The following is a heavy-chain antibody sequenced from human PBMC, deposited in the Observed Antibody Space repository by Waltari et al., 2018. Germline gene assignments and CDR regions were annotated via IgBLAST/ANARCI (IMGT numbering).Heavy chain of an antibody. D-gene: IGHD3-22*01. CDR2: INAGNGNT. J-gene: IGHJ4*02. V-gene: IGHV1-3*01. Sequence: QVQLVQSGAEVKKPGASVKVSCKASGYTFTSYAMHWVRQAPGQRLEWMGWINAGNGNTKYSQKFQGRGTITRDTSASTSYMELSSLRSEDTAVYYCASTLLYYYDSSGYLTPYYFDYWGQGTLVTVSS. CDR1: GYTFTSYA. CDR3: ASTLLYYYDSSGYLTPYYFDY.